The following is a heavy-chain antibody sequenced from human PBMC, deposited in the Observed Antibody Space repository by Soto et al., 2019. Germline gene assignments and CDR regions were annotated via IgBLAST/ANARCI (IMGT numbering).Heavy chain of an antibody. V-gene: IGHV3-33*01. Sequence: QVQLVESGGGVVQPGTSLRLSCAASGSTFSNYGMHWVRQAQGKGLEWVAVVWYDGTTKFYPDSVKGRFTISRDNSNNTLYLQMNSLRVEDTAVYYCATVDYYYGSVFWGQGTLVIVSS. CDR3: ATVDYYYGSVF. CDR1: GSTFSNYG. J-gene: IGHJ4*02. CDR2: VWYDGTTK. D-gene: IGHD3-10*01.